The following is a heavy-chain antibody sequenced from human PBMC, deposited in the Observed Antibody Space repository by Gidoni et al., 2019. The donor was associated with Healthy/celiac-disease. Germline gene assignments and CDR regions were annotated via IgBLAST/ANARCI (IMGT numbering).Heavy chain of an antibody. J-gene: IGHJ5*02. Sequence: QVQLVQSGAEVKKPGSSVKVSCKASGGPFRSYAISWVRQAPGQGREWMGRIIPIRGIANYAQKFQGRVTITADKSTSTAYMELSSLRSEDTAVYYCARGVAAAGTGWFDPWGQGTLVTVSS. D-gene: IGHD6-13*01. V-gene: IGHV1-69*04. CDR1: GGPFRSYA. CDR2: IIPIRGIA. CDR3: ARGVAAAGTGWFDP.